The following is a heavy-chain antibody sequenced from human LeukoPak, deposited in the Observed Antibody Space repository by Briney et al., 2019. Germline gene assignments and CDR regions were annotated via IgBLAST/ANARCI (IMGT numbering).Heavy chain of an antibody. CDR1: GFTFDDYA. D-gene: IGHD6-19*01. V-gene: IGHV3-9*03. J-gene: IGHJ4*02. Sequence: PGGSLRLSCAASGFTFDDYAMHWVRHAPGKGLEWVSGISWNSGSIGYADSVKGRFTISRDNAKNSLCLQMNSLRAEDMALYYCAKDNRAVAGTGGFDYWGQGTLVTVSS. CDR2: ISWNSGSI. CDR3: AKDNRAVAGTGGFDY.